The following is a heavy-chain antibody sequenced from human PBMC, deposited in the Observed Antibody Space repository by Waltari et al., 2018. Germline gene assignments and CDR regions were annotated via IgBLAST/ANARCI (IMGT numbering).Heavy chain of an antibody. CDR1: GFSLTTSGVG. CDR3: GHDGFGSGWYSIDY. D-gene: IGHD6-19*01. V-gene: IGHV2-5*01. J-gene: IGHJ4*02. CDR2: IDWNDDK. Sequence: QITLKESGPTLVKPTQTLTLTCTLSGFSLTTSGVGVGWIRQPPGKALEWLALIDWNDDKRYNPSLKSRLTITKDTSKNQVVLTMTNMDPVDTATYYCGHDGFGSGWYSIDYWGQGTLVTVSS.